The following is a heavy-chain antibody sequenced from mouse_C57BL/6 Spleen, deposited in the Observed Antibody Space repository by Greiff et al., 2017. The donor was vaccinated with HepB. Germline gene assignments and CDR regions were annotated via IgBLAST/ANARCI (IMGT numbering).Heavy chain of an antibody. CDR3: ASTVVARYFDV. CDR1: GYAFSSSW. CDR2: IYPGDGDT. D-gene: IGHD1-1*01. Sequence: VQLQQSGPELVKPGASVKISCKASGYAFSSSWMNWVKQRPGKGLEWIGRIYPGDGDTNYNGKFKGKATLTADKSSSTAYRQLSSLTSEDSAVYFCASTVVARYFDVWGTGTTVTVSS. J-gene: IGHJ1*03. V-gene: IGHV1-82*01.